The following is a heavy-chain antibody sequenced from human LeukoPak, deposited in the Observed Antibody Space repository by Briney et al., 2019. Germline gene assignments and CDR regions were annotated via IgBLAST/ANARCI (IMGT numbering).Heavy chain of an antibody. CDR2: IHQSGST. Sequence: SETLSLTCSVSGGSLSTYYSTWTRQPPGKGLEWIGFIHQSGSTEFNPSLKSRVTMSLDTSKNQFSLKMSSVTAADTAVYYCARGWQHHFWGQGTLVTVSS. CDR1: GGSLSTYY. V-gene: IGHV4-59*12. D-gene: IGHD6-13*01. CDR3: ARGWQHHF. J-gene: IGHJ4*02.